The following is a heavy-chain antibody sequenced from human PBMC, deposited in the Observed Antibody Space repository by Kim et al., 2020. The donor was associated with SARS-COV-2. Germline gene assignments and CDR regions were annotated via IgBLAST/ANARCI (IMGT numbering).Heavy chain of an antibody. V-gene: IGHV3-74*01. D-gene: IGHD2-8*02. Sequence: GGSLRLSCAASGFTLSPYWMHWVRQAPGKGPVWVARIHSDGKSTAYADSVKGRFTISRDSAQNTLYLEMNSLSAEDTSVYYCVRGRGYDTGANTYLDYWG. J-gene: IGHJ4*01. CDR1: GFTLSPYW. CDR2: IHSDGKST. CDR3: VRGRGYDTGANTYLDY.